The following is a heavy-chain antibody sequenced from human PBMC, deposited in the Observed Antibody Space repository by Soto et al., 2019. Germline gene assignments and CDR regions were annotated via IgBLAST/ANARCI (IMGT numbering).Heavy chain of an antibody. V-gene: IGHV4-34*01. D-gene: IGHD3-10*01. CDR2: INHSGST. Sequence: PSETLSLTCAVYGGSFSGYYWSWIRQPPGKGLEWIGEINHSGSTNYNPSLKSRVTISVDTSKNQFSLKLSSVTAADTAVYYCARSRRAYYYGSGSPRKDNWFDTWGQGTQVTVSS. J-gene: IGHJ5*02. CDR3: ARSRRAYYYGSGSPRKDNWFDT. CDR1: GGSFSGYY.